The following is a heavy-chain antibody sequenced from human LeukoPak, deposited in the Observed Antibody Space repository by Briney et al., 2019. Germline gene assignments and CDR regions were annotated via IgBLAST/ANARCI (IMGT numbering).Heavy chain of an antibody. CDR3: VRDGYSTAWGYYSDS. V-gene: IGHV4-4*07. CDR2: IDSSGGT. Sequence: SETLSLTCTVSGASISNYQWSWIRQTAGKRLEWIGQIDSSGGTCYNPSLKSGVTMPVDTSKNQVFVKLTSVTAADTAVYYCVRDGYSTAWGYYSDSWGQGILVTVSS. CDR1: GASISNYQ. J-gene: IGHJ4*02. D-gene: IGHD4-11*01.